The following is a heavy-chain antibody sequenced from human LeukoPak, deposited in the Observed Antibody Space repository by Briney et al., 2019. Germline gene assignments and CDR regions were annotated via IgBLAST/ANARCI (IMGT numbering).Heavy chain of an antibody. Sequence: AGGSLRLSCAASGFTFSSYGMSWVRQAPGKGLEWVSAISGSGGSTYYADSVKGRFTISRDNSKNTLYLQMNSLRAEDTAVYYCANMYSSSWFSFDYWGQGTLVTVSS. J-gene: IGHJ4*02. CDR2: ISGSGGST. CDR1: GFTFSSYG. V-gene: IGHV3-23*01. CDR3: ANMYSSSWFSFDY. D-gene: IGHD6-13*01.